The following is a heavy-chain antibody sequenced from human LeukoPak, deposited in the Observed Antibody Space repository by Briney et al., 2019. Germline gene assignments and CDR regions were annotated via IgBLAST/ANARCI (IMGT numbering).Heavy chain of an antibody. CDR2: IKQDGSQK. CDR3: ARESSGYYSNDAFDI. J-gene: IGHJ3*02. Sequence: PGGSLRLSCAASGFTFSSYWMSWVRQAPGKGLEWVANIKQDGSQKYYVDSVKGRFTISRDNAKNSLYLQMNSLRAEDTAVYYCARESSGYYSNDAFDIWGQGTMVTVSS. D-gene: IGHD3-22*01. CDR1: GFTFSSYW. V-gene: IGHV3-7*01.